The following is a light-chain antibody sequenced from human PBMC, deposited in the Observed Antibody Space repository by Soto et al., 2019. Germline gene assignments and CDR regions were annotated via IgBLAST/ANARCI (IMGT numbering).Light chain of an antibody. CDR1: QSVSNN. V-gene: IGKV3-15*01. J-gene: IGKJ5*01. CDR2: GAS. Sequence: EIVLTQSPGTLSLSPGERSTLSCRASQSVSNNYLAWYQQKPGQATRLLIYGASTRANGIPARFSGSGSGTEFTLTISSLQSEDFAVYYCQQYNNWHPITFGQGTRLEIK. CDR3: QQYNNWHPIT.